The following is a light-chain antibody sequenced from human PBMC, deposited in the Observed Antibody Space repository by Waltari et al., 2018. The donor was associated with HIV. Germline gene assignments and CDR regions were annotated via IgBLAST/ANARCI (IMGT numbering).Light chain of an antibody. V-gene: IGKV3-15*01. Sequence: IVMTQSHATLPVSPGETATLPCRASQSISSNLAWYQQKPGQAPRPLIYGASTRATGVPARFSGSGSGTEFTLTISSLQSEDFAVYDWQQYNTWPPAFGQGTKVEIK. CDR2: GAS. J-gene: IGKJ1*01. CDR3: QQYNTWPPA. CDR1: QSISSN.